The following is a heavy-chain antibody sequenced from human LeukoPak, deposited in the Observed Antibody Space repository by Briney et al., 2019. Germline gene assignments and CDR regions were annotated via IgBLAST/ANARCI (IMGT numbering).Heavy chain of an antibody. D-gene: IGHD2-15*01. CDR3: ARQLGYRSGGSCYFDF. V-gene: IGHV3-23*01. J-gene: IGHJ4*02. CDR2: ISGSGGDT. CDR1: GFTFSSYA. Sequence: GGSLRLSCVASGFTFSSYALSWVRQVPGKGLEWVSAISGSGGDTYDADSVKGRFTISRDNSKNTLYLQMNSLRVEDTAVYHCARQLGYRSGGSCYFDFWGQGTLVTASS.